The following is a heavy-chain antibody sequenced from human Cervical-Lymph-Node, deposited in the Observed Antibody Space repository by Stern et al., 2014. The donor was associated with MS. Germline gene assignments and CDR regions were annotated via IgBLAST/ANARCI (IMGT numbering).Heavy chain of an antibody. Sequence: QLTLKESAPGLVKPSQTLYLTCNVSGGPVSSSGFDWGWIRQNPGKGLEWMGYNLYSGNTYFNPSLKSRVILSVDTSKNQFSLKMSSVTVADTALYYCARVRHDSSGFHADTWGQGTLVTVSS. CDR1: GGPVSSSGFD. J-gene: IGHJ5*02. D-gene: IGHD3-22*01. V-gene: IGHV4-31*03. CDR3: ARVRHDSSGFHADT. CDR2: NLYSGNT.